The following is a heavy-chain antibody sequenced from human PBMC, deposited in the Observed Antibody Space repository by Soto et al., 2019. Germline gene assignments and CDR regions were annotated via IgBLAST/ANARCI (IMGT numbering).Heavy chain of an antibody. CDR2: ISPDGSTI. V-gene: IGHV3-74*01. Sequence: EVQLVESGGGLVQPGGSLRLSCAASGFTFSTFWMHWVRQDPGKELVWVSRISPDGSTITYADSVKGRFTISRDNAKDTLNLQMNSMRAEDTAVYYCVRDEGTGSRGDSWGQGALVTVSS. CDR3: VRDEGTGSRGDS. D-gene: IGHD2-2*01. CDR1: GFTFSTFW. J-gene: IGHJ4*02.